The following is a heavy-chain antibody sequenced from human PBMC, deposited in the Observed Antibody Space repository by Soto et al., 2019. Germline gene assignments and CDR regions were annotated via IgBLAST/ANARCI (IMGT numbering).Heavy chain of an antibody. V-gene: IGHV4-59*07. D-gene: IGHD3-3*01. CDR3: ARVKLNDFWTYYFDY. CDR2: IYYSGST. CDR1: GHSISRYY. J-gene: IGHJ4*02. Sequence: SDTLSLTCHLPGHSISRYYWIWLRQAPGKGLEWIGYIYYSGSTNYNPSLKSRVTISVDTSKNQFSLKLSSVTAADTAVYYCARVKLNDFWTYYFDYWGQGTLVTVSS.